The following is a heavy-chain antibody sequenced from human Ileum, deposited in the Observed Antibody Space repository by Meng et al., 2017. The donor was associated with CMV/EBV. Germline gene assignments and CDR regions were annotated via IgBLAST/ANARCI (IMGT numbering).Heavy chain of an antibody. Sequence: EGSLRLSCAASGFTVSNNYMTWVRQAPGKGLEWVSVIYSGGNTYYADSVKGRFTISRDNSKNTLYLQMNSLRAEDTAMYYCARVTFPTEHGYWGRGILVTVSS. J-gene: IGHJ4*02. V-gene: IGHV3-53*01. CDR3: ARVTFPTEHGY. D-gene: IGHD2/OR15-2a*01. CDR1: GFTVSNNY. CDR2: IYSGGNT.